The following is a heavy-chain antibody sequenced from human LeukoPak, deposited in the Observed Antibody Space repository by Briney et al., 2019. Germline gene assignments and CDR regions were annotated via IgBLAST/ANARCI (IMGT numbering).Heavy chain of an antibody. V-gene: IGHV3-23*01. CDR3: AKLRSNYINYDAFDI. CDR1: GFTFSSYA. Sequence: EGSLRLSCAASGFTFSSYAMSWVRQAPGKGLEWVSAISGSGGSTYYADSVKGRFTISRDNSKNTLYVQMKSPRAEDTAVYYCAKLRSNYINYDAFDIWGQGTMVTVSS. J-gene: IGHJ3*02. CDR2: ISGSGGST. D-gene: IGHD4-11*01.